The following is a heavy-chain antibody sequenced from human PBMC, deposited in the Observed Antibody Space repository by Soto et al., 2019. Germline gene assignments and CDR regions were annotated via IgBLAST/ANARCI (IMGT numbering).Heavy chain of an antibody. CDR2: IYYSGST. CDR3: ARWAGGDAFDI. V-gene: IGHV4-59*01. CDR1: GGSISSYY. J-gene: IGHJ3*02. Sequence: SETLSLTCTVSGGSISSYYWSWIRQPPGKGLEWIGYIYYSGSTNYNPSLKSRVTISVDTSKNQFSLKLSSVTAADTAVYYCARWAGGDAFDIWGQGTMVTVSS. D-gene: IGHD3-16*01.